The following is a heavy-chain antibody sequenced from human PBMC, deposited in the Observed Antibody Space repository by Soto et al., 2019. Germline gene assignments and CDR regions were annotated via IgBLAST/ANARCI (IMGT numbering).Heavy chain of an antibody. CDR2: ISGYNGNT. D-gene: IGHD6-19*01. CDR1: GYTFSNYG. CDR3: VRDSSGRSKGFDY. J-gene: IGHJ4*02. V-gene: IGHV1-18*01. Sequence: QVQLVQSGAEVKKPGASVKVSCKASGYTFSNYGISWVRQAPGHGLEWMGWISGYNGNTNYAQKLQGRVTMTTDTSTSTASLELRSLRSDDTAVYYCVRDSSGRSKGFDYWGQGTLVTVSS.